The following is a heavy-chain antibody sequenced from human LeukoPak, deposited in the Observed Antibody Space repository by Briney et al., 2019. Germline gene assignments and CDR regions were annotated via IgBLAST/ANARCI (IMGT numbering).Heavy chain of an antibody. D-gene: IGHD6-13*01. CDR3: ARLQSMYSSSWYLPYYYMDV. CDR1: GYSLSSGYY. J-gene: IGHJ6*03. V-gene: IGHV4-38-2*02. CDR2: INHSGST. Sequence: SETLSLTCTVSGYSLSSGYYWGWIRQPPGKGLEWIGEINHSGSTNYNPSLKSRVTISVDTSKNQFSLKLSSVTAADTAVYYCARLQSMYSSSWYLPYYYMDVWGKGTTVTISS.